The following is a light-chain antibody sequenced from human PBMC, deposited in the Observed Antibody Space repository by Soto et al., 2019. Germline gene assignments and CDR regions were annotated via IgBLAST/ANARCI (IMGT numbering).Light chain of an antibody. V-gene: IGLV1-40*01. CDR2: GNS. CDR3: QSYDSSLSALYA. CDR1: SSNIGAGYD. J-gene: IGLJ1*01. Sequence: QSVLTQPPSVSGAPGQRVTISCTGSSSNIGAGYDVHWYQQLPGTAPKLLIYGNSNRPSGVPDRFSGSKSGTSASLAITGLQAEDEADYYCQSYDSSLSALYAFGTGTKRTVL.